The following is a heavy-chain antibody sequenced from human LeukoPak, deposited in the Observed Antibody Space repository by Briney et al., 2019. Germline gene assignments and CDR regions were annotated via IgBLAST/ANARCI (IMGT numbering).Heavy chain of an antibody. CDR1: GGTFSSYA. CDR2: IIPIFSTA. Sequence: GSSVKVSCKASGGTFSSYAISWVRQAPGQGLEWMGGIIPIFSTANYAQKFQGRVTITTDESTGTAYMELSSLRSEDTAVYYCARAPKIHYDFWSGYHYWGQGTLVTVSS. V-gene: IGHV1-69*05. D-gene: IGHD3-3*01. CDR3: ARAPKIHYDFWSGYHY. J-gene: IGHJ4*02.